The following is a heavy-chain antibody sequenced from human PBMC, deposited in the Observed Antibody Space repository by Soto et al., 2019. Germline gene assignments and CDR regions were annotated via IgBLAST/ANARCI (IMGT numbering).Heavy chain of an antibody. CDR1: GGSISSGGYS. Sequence: QLQLQESGSGLVKPSQTLSLTCAVSGGSISSGGYSWSWIRQPPGKGLEWIGYIYHSGSTYYNPSLKSRVTVSVDRSKNQFSLKLSSVTAADTAVYYCARAGGLGAVAADYWGQGTLVTVSS. V-gene: IGHV4-30-2*01. CDR2: IYHSGST. CDR3: ARAGGLGAVAADY. J-gene: IGHJ4*02. D-gene: IGHD6-19*01.